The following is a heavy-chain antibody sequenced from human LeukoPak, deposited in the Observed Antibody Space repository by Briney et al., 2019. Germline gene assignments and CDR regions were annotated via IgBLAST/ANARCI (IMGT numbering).Heavy chain of an antibody. V-gene: IGHV1-18*01. Sequence: ASVKVSCKASGYTFTSYGISWVRQAPGQGLEWMGWISAYNGNTNYAQKLQGRVTITRDTSASTAYMELSSLRSEDTAVYYCARVGTTGTTGFDYWGQGTLVTVSS. CDR1: GYTFTSYG. J-gene: IGHJ4*02. D-gene: IGHD1-1*01. CDR3: ARVGTTGTTGFDY. CDR2: ISAYNGNT.